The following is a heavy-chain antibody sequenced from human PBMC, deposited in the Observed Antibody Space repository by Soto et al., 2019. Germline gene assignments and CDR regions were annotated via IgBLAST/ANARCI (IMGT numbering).Heavy chain of an antibody. D-gene: IGHD6-13*01. CDR2: ISGSGGST. CDR1: GFTFSSYA. CDR3: AKHRGHERPAGTESDY. Sequence: EVQLLESGGGLVQPGGSLRLSCAASGFTFSSYAMSWVRQAPGKGLEWGSAISGSGGSTYYDDSARGRFTSSRDNSKNTLYLQINSRSAEATAVQYCAKHRGHERPAGTESDYWGQGTLVTVSS. V-gene: IGHV3-23*01. J-gene: IGHJ4*02.